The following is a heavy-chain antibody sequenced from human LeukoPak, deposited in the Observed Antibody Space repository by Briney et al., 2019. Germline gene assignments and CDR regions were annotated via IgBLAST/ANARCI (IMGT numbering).Heavy chain of an antibody. V-gene: IGHV4-34*01. CDR3: ARVRRTGYSSGWYTKGIFDY. J-gene: IGHJ4*02. CDR1: GGSFSGYY. D-gene: IGHD6-19*01. CDR2: INHSGST. Sequence: SETLSLTCAVYGGSFSGYYWSWIRQPPGKGLEWIGEINHSGSTNYNPSLKSRVTISVDTSKNQFSLKLSSVTAADTAVYYCARVRRTGYSSGWYTKGIFDYWGQGTLVTVSS.